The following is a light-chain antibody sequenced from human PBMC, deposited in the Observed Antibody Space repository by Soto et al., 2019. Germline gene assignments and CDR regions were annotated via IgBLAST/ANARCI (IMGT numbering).Light chain of an antibody. V-gene: IGKV3-20*01. CDR2: GAS. Sequence: EIVMTQSPATLSVSPGERATLSCRASQSVSSSSLAWFQQKPGQAPRLLIYGASSRATGIPDRFSGSGSGTDFTLTISRLEPEDFAVYHCQQYGRSPLTFGGGTKVDIK. CDR3: QQYGRSPLT. CDR1: QSVSSSS. J-gene: IGKJ4*01.